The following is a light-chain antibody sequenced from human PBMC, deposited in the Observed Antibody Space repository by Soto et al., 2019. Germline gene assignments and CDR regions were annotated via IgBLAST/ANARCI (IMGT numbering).Light chain of an antibody. CDR2: YDS. Sequence: SSELTQPPSVSVAPGKTARITCGGNNIGSKSVHWYQQKPGQAPVLVIYYDSDRPSGIPERFSGSNSGNTATLTISRVEAGDDADYYCQVWDSSSDPLVFGGGTKVTVL. J-gene: IGLJ2*01. CDR1: NIGSKS. CDR3: QVWDSSSDPLV. V-gene: IGLV3-21*04.